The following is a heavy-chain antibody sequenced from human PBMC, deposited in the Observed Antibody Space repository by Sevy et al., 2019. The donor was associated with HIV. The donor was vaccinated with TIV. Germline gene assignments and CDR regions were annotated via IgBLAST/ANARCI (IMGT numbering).Heavy chain of an antibody. V-gene: IGHV3-21*01. J-gene: IGHJ6*02. CDR1: GFTFSSYN. CDR3: ARDKTILEGRYGMDV. D-gene: IGHD3-3*01. CDR2: VFSSSSYI. Sequence: GESLKISCAASGFTFSSYNMNWVRQAPGKGLEWVSFVFSSSSYIYYADSVKGRFTISRDNAKNSLYLQMNSLRAEDTAVYYCARDKTILEGRYGMDVWGQRTTVTVSS.